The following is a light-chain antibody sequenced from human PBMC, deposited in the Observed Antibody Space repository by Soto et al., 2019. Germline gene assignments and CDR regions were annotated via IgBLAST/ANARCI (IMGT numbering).Light chain of an antibody. CDR1: QGISSY. CDR3: LHLNSYSPDT. V-gene: IGKV1-9*01. Sequence: DIQLTQSPSFLSASVGDRVTITCRASQGISSYLAWYQQKPGTDPKLLIFAASTLQNGVPSRFSGSGSGTEFTLTISSLQPEDFATYYCLHLNSYSPDTFGPGTKVDIK. CDR2: AAS. J-gene: IGKJ3*01.